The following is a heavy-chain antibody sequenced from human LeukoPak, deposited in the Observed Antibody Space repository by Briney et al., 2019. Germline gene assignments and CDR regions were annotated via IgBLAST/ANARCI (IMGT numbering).Heavy chain of an antibody. J-gene: IGHJ4*02. Sequence: GGSLRLSCAASGFTFTSYSLSWVRQAPGRGLEWVSSISSSSSYIYYADSVKGRFTISRDNAKNSLYLQMNSLRAEDTAVYYCARGTYYYDSSGYQFDYWGQGTLVTVSS. CDR3: ARGTYYYDSSGYQFDY. V-gene: IGHV3-21*01. CDR2: ISSSSSYI. D-gene: IGHD3-22*01. CDR1: GFTFTSYS.